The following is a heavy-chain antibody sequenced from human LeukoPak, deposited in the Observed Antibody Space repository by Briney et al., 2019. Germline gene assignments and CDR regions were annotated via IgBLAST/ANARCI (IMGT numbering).Heavy chain of an antibody. CDR1: GYSFPGYW. J-gene: IGHJ3*02. Sequence: GESLKISCQGSGYSFPGYWIAWVRQMPGEALEWMGIIYPGDSNTRYSPSFQGQVTISADKSISTAYLQWSSLKASDTAMYYCARGYGGNLNAFDIWGQGTMVTVSS. D-gene: IGHD4-23*01. CDR3: ARGYGGNLNAFDI. CDR2: IYPGDSNT. V-gene: IGHV5-51*01.